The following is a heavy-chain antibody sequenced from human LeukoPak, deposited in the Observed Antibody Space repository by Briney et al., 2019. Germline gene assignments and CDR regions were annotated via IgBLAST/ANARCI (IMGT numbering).Heavy chain of an antibody. Sequence: ASVKVSCKASGYTFTGYYMHWVRQAPGQGLEWMGWISPNSGGTNYAQKFQGRVTMTRDTSISTAYMELSRLRSDDTAVYYCARSVYYDFWSGYLAYYFDYWGQGTLVTVSS. V-gene: IGHV1-2*02. CDR1: GYTFTGYY. J-gene: IGHJ4*02. CDR2: ISPNSGGT. D-gene: IGHD3-3*01. CDR3: ARSVYYDFWSGYLAYYFDY.